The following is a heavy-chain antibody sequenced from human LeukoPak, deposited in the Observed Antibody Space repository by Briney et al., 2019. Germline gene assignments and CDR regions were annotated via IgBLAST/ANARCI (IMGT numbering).Heavy chain of an antibody. CDR2: IKQDGSEK. V-gene: IGHV3-7*01. Sequence: GGSLRLSCVASGFTFSSRDWMTWVRQAPGKGLEWVANIKQDGSEKYYVDSVKGRFTISRDNAKNSLYLQMNSLRAEDTAVYYCAELGITMIGGVWGKGTTVTISS. J-gene: IGHJ6*04. CDR1: GFTFSSRDW. D-gene: IGHD3-10*02. CDR3: AELGITMIGGV.